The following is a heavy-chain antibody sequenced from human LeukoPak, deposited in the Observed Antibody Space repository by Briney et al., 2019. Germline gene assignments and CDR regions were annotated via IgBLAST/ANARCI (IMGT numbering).Heavy chain of an antibody. D-gene: IGHD1-26*01. CDR1: GFTFSSYA. V-gene: IGHV3-30-3*01. CDR3: ARDREISAFSAFDL. Sequence: GGSLRLSCAASGFTFSSYAMHWVRQAPGKGLEWVAVISYDGSNKYYADSVKGRFTISRDNSKNTLYLQMNNLRAEDTAVYYCARDREISAFSAFDLWGQGTVVTVSS. CDR2: ISYDGSNK. J-gene: IGHJ3*01.